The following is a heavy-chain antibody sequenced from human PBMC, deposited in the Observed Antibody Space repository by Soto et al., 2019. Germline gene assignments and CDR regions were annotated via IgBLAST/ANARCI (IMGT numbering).Heavy chain of an antibody. CDR2: ISSSGSTI. V-gene: IGHV3-48*03. CDR1: GFTFSSYE. J-gene: IGHJ5*02. Sequence: GSLRLSCAASGFTFSSYEMNWVRQAPGKGLEWVSYISSSGSTIYYADSVKGRFTISRDNAKNSLFLQMNSLRAEDTAVYYCARDEYCSGGSCYSGGFDPWGQGTLVTVSS. CDR3: ARDEYCSGGSCYSGGFDP. D-gene: IGHD2-15*01.